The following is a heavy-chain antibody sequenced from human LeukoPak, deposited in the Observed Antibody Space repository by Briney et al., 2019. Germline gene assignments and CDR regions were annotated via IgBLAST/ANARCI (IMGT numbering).Heavy chain of an antibody. CDR2: INHSGST. Sequence: SETLSLTCAVYGGSFSGYYWSWIRQPPGKGLEWIGEINHSGSTNYNPSLKSRVTISVDTSKNQFSLKLSSVTAADTAVYSCARASHCSSTSCYFDPWGQGTLVTVSS. J-gene: IGHJ5*02. CDR1: GGSFSGYY. CDR3: ARASHCSSTSCYFDP. V-gene: IGHV4-34*01. D-gene: IGHD2-2*01.